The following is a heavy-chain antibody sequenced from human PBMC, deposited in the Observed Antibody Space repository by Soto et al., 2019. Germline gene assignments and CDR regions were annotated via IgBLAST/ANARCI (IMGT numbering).Heavy chain of an antibody. V-gene: IGHV3-23*01. J-gene: IGHJ4*02. CDR2: ISGSGGST. Sequence: PGGSLRLSCAASGFTFSSYAMSWVRQAPGKGLEWVSAISGSGGSTYYADSVKGRFTIYRDNSKNTLYLQMNSLRAEDTAVYYCAKSPLLWFGELLSIPFVSDYWGQGTLVTVSS. D-gene: IGHD3-10*01. CDR3: AKSPLLWFGELLSIPFVSDY. CDR1: GFTFSSYA.